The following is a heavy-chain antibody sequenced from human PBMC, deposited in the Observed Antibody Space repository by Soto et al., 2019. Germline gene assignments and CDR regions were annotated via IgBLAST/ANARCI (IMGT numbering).Heavy chain of an antibody. D-gene: IGHD4-17*01. CDR3: ARVRATDYEIDY. J-gene: IGHJ4*02. V-gene: IGHV3-7*03. Sequence: EVQLVESGGGLVQPGGSLRLSCTASGFMFGSYWMTWVRHVPGKGLQWVANIKRDGSEKYYVDFVKGRFTISRDNADNSVCLDMKDLRVDDTATYYCARVRATDYEIDYWGQGALVTVSS. CDR1: GFMFGSYW. CDR2: IKRDGSEK.